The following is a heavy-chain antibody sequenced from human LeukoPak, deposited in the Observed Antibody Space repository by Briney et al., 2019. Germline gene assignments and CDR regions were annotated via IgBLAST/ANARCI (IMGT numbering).Heavy chain of an antibody. D-gene: IGHD7-27*01. CDR3: ARDNWGFDI. Sequence: PGGSLRLSCAGSGFSFSGYWINCVRQAPGRGLEWVASINLDGSEKYSVDSVKGRFTISRDNAKNSLYLQMNSLRAEDTAVYYCARDNWGFDIWGQGTMVTVSS. V-gene: IGHV3-7*04. J-gene: IGHJ3*02. CDR2: INLDGSEK. CDR1: GFSFSGYW.